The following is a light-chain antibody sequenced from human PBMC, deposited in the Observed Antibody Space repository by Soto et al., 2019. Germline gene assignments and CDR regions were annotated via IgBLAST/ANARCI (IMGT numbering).Light chain of an antibody. CDR1: HSVSSSY. V-gene: IGKV3-20*01. CDR2: VAS. CDR3: QQYGTSPFT. Sequence: EIVLTQSPGTLALSPAERATLSCRAIHSVSSSYLAWYQQRPGQAPRLLIYVASNRATGIPDRFSGSGSGTDFTLTISILEPEDFAVYYCQQYGTSPFTFGQGTNLEIK. J-gene: IGKJ2*01.